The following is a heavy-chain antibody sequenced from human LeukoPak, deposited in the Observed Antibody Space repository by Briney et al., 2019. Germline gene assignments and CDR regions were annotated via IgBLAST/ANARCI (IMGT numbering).Heavy chain of an antibody. CDR3: ARQGRYDFWSGQTVDY. V-gene: IGHV4-39*01. CDR1: GGSISSSGYY. Sequence: SETLSLTCTVSGGSISSSGYYWGWIRQPPGKGLEWIGSIYYSGSTYYNPSLKSRVTISVGTSKNQFSLKLSSVTAADTAVYYCARQGRYDFWSGQTVDYWGQGTLVTVSS. D-gene: IGHD3-3*01. J-gene: IGHJ4*02. CDR2: IYYSGST.